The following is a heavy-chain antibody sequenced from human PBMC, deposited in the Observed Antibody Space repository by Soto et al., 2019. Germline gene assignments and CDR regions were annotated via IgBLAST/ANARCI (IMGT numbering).Heavy chain of an antibody. V-gene: IGHV1-2*04. CDR2: INPNSGGT. J-gene: IGHJ4*02. D-gene: IGHD6-19*01. CDR3: ARDGHTSSGWYYRPFDY. CDR1: GYTFTGYY. Sequence: GASVKVSCKASGYTFTGYYMHWVRQAPGQGLEWMGWINPNSGGTNYAQKFQGWVTMTTDISTSTAYMELRSLRSDDTAVYYCARDGHTSSGWYYRPFDYWGQGTLVTVSS.